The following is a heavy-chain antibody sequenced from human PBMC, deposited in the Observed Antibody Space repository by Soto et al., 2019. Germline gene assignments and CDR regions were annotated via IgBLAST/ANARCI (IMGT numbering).Heavy chain of an antibody. J-gene: IGHJ5*02. CDR1: GYTLTELS. V-gene: IGHV1-24*01. Sequence: ASVKVSCKVSGYTLTELSMHWVRQAPGKGLEWMGGFDPEDGETIYAQKFQGRVTMTEDTSTDTAYMELSSLRSEDTAVYYCATSGRDGDYDGVSGWFDPWGQGTLVTVSS. D-gene: IGHD4-17*01. CDR2: FDPEDGET. CDR3: ATSGRDGDYDGVSGWFDP.